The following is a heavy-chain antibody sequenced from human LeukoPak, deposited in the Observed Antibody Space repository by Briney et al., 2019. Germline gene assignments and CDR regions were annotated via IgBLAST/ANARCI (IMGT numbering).Heavy chain of an antibody. CDR1: GGSISCYY. CDR3: ARDVRHYDSSGYYGYFDY. J-gene: IGHJ4*02. CDR2: IYISGST. Sequence: SVTLSLTCTVSGGSISCYYWSWIRQPAGKGLEWIGRIYISGSTNYNPSLKSRVTMSVDTSKNQFSLKLSSVTAADTAVYYCARDVRHYDSSGYYGYFDYWGQGTLVTVSS. D-gene: IGHD3-22*01. V-gene: IGHV4-4*07.